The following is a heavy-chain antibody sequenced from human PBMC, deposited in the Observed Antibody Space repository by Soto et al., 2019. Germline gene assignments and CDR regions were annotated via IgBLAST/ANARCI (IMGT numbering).Heavy chain of an antibody. CDR2: INGDGRIT. CDR1: GFTFGSCW. Sequence: EVHLVESGGGSVQPGGSLRISCGASGFTFGSCWMDWVRQVPGKGLVWVSRINGDGRITTYADSVKGRFTISRDNAGSTLYLQMNSLRVDDTAVYYCSRETLWFGESPKSGGQGTLVTVSS. CDR3: SRETLWFGESPKS. D-gene: IGHD3-10*01. J-gene: IGHJ4*02. V-gene: IGHV3-74*01.